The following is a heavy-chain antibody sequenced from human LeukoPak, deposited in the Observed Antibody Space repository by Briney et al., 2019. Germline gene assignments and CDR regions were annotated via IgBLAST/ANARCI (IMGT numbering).Heavy chain of an antibody. Sequence: PGGSLRLSCAASGFTFSDYYMSWIRLAPGQGLEWLSFISHSGSDIHYAESVKGRFTISRDNAKNSLYLQMNSLRAEDTAVYYCARDNRIVGSNENFHPWGQGTLVTVSS. CDR3: ARDNRIVGSNENFHP. J-gene: IGHJ1*01. V-gene: IGHV3-11*01. CDR1: GFTFSDYY. CDR2: ISHSGSDI. D-gene: IGHD1-26*01.